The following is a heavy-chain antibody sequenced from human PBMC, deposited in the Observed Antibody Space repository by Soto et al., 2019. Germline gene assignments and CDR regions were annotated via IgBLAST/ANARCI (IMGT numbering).Heavy chain of an antibody. CDR3: ATAPYYYGSGSPDY. Sequence: EVQLLESGGGLVQPGGSLRLSCAASGFTFSSYAMSWVRQAPGKGLEWVSAISGSGGSTYYAESVKGRFTISRDNSKNTLYLQMNSLRAEDTAGYYCATAPYYYGSGSPDYWGQGTLVTVSS. CDR1: GFTFSSYA. D-gene: IGHD3-10*01. J-gene: IGHJ4*02. V-gene: IGHV3-23*01. CDR2: ISGSGGST.